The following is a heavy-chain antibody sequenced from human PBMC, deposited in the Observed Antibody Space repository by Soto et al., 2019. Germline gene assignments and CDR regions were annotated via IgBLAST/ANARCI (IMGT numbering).Heavy chain of an antibody. D-gene: IGHD5-18*01. V-gene: IGHV1-18*01. CDR3: ARGPLQYTAMGLDYYDGMDV. CDR2: ISAYNGNT. CDR1: GYTFTSYG. J-gene: IGHJ6*02. Sequence: QVQLVQSGAEVKKPGASVKVSCKASGYTFTSYGISWVRQAPGQGLEWMGWISAYNGNTNYAQKLQGRVTMTTDTSTSTAYMELRSLRSDDTAVYYCARGPLQYTAMGLDYYDGMDVWGQGTTVTVSS.